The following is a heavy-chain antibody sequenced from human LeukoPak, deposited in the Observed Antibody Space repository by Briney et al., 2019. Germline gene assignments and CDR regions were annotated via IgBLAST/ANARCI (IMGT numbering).Heavy chain of an antibody. J-gene: IGHJ4*02. CDR3: AREWAAAGSDY. CDR2: ISAYNGNT. D-gene: IGHD6-13*01. V-gene: IGHV1-18*01. Sequence: ASVKVSCKASGYTFTIYGIIWVRQAPGQGLEWMGWISAYNGNTNYAQKLQGRVTMTTDTSTTTAYMELRSLRSDDTAVYYCAREWAAAGSDYWGQGTLVTVSS. CDR1: GYTFTIYG.